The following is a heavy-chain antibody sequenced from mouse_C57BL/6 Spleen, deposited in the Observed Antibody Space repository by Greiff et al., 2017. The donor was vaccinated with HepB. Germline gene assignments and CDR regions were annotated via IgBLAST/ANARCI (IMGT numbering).Heavy chain of an antibody. CDR2: INPNNGGT. J-gene: IGHJ4*01. Sequence: EVQLQQSGPELVKPGASVKISCKASGYTFTDYYMNWVKQSHGKSLEWIGDINPNNGGTSYNQKFKGKATLTVDKSSSTAYMELRSLTSEDSAVYYCALSYEGYAMDYWGQGTSVTVSS. CDR1: GYTFTDYY. D-gene: IGHD6-5*01. CDR3: ALSYEGYAMDY. V-gene: IGHV1-26*01.